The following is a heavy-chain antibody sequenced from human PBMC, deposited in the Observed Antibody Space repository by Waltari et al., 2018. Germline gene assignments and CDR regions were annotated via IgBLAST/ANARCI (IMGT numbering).Heavy chain of an antibody. V-gene: IGHV4-39*01. CDR1: GGYISSSSYY. D-gene: IGHD6-19*01. CDR2: FYYSGST. Sequence: QLQLQESGPGLVKPSETLSLTCTVSGGYISSSSYYWGWIRQPPGKGLEWIGSFYYSGSTYSNPALNSRVTISVDTSKNQFSLKLSSVTAADTAVYYCATYPGSGWYGTAFDIWGQGTMVTVSS. CDR3: ATYPGSGWYGTAFDI. J-gene: IGHJ3*02.